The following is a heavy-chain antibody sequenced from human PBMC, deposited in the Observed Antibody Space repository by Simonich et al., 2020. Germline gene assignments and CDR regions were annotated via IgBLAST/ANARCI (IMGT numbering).Heavy chain of an antibody. CDR1: GYTFTGYY. J-gene: IGHJ6*03. CDR3: ARGALTGDYYYMDV. CDR2: INPNSGGT. D-gene: IGHD7-27*01. Sequence: QVQLVQSGAEVKKPGASVKVSCKASGYTFTGYYMHWVRQAPGQGLEGMGGINPNSGGTNYAQKLQGRGTMTRDTSISTAYMELSRLRSDDTAVYYCARGALTGDYYYMDVWGKGTTVTVSS. V-gene: IGHV1-2*02.